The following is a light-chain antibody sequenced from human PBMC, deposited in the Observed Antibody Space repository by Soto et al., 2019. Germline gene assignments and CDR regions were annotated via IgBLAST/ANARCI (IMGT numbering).Light chain of an antibody. CDR3: QQTYSTPFT. CDR1: QSINKY. J-gene: IGKJ4*01. V-gene: IGKV1-39*01. CDR2: GAS. Sequence: DIQMTQSPSSLSASVGDRVTITCRASQSINKYINWYQQKPGKAPNLLINGASSLQSGVPSRFSGSGSGTDFTLTISNLQPEDFETYYCQQTYSTPFTFGRGTKVEIX.